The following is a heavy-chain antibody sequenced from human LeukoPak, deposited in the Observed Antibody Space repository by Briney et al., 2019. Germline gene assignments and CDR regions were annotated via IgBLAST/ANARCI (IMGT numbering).Heavy chain of an antibody. J-gene: IGHJ6*02. V-gene: IGHV4-59*08. Sequence: TSETLSLTCTVSGGSISSYYWSWIRQPPGKGLEWIGYIYYSGSTNYNPSLKSRVTISVDTSKNQFSLKLSSVTAADTAVYYCAGQPFLTGWSMDVWGQGTTVTVSS. CDR1: GGSISSYY. CDR2: IYYSGST. CDR3: AGQPFLTGWSMDV. D-gene: IGHD3-9*01.